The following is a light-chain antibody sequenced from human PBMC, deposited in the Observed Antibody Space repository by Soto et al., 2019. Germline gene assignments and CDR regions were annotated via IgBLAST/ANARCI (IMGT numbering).Light chain of an antibody. J-gene: IGLJ1*01. CDR3: SSYTSSSTYV. CDR1: SSDVGSSNG. V-gene: IGLV2-18*02. Sequence: QSVLTQPPSVSGSPGQSVAISCTGTSSDVGSSNGVSWYQQPPGTAPKLMIYDVSNRPSGVPDRFSGSKSGNTASLTISGLQAEDEADYYCSSYTSSSTYVLGSGTKVTVL. CDR2: DVS.